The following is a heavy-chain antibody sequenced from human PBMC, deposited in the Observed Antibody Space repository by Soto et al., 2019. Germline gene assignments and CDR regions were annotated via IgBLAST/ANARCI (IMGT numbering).Heavy chain of an antibody. CDR2: ISGSGGST. CDR1: GFTFSSYA. V-gene: IGHV3-23*01. Sequence: GGSLRLSCAASGFTFSSYAMSWVRQAPGKGLEWVSAISGSGGSTYYADSVKGRFTISRDNSKNTLYLQMNSLRAEDTAVYYCAKVPLPYYYYYGMDVWGQGTTVTVSS. CDR3: AKVPLPYYYYYGMDV. J-gene: IGHJ6*02.